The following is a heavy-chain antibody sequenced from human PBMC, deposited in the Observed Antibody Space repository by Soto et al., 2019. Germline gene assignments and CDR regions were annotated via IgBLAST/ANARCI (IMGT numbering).Heavy chain of an antibody. D-gene: IGHD2-8*02. CDR3: ARGPGASGLDV. CDR1: GYTFTSSY. CDR2: INPTSGGT. V-gene: IGHV1-46*01. Sequence: VNVSCKASGYTFTSSYIHWVRQAPGQGPEWMGIINPTSGGTSYAQNLRGRVTMTRDTSTRTVYMELNSLRSDDTAVYYCARGPGASGLDVWGQGTTVTVSS. J-gene: IGHJ6*02.